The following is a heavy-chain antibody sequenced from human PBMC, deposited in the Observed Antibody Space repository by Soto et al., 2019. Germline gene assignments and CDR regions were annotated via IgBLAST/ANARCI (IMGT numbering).Heavy chain of an antibody. V-gene: IGHV3-9*01. CDR1: GFTFDDYA. D-gene: IGHD6-13*01. CDR3: AKALYGSSSSPIDY. CDR2: ITWNSGYI. Sequence: EVQLVESGGGLVQPVRSLRLSCAASGFTFDDYAMHWVRQAPGKGLEWVSYITWNSGYIGYADSVKGRFTISRDNANNSLYLQMNSLTPEDTAFYYCAKALYGSSSSPIDYWGQGTLVTVAS. J-gene: IGHJ4*02.